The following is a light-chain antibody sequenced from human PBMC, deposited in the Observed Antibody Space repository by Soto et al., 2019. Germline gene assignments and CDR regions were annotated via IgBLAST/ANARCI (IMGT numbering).Light chain of an antibody. J-gene: IGKJ1*01. CDR2: GAS. CDR3: QQYNNWHPWT. Sequence: EIVMTQSPATLSVSPGERATLSCRASQSVSSNLAWYQQKPGQAPRLLIYGASTRANGIPARFSGSGSGTEFTLTISSLQSEDFAVYYCQQYNNWHPWTFGQGTKVDI. CDR1: QSVSSN. V-gene: IGKV3-15*01.